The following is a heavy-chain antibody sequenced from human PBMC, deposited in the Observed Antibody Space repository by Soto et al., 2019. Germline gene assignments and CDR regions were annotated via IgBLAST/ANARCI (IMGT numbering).Heavy chain of an antibody. CDR3: AMAFVVPAAMNY. Sequence: ASVKVSCKASGYTFTSYGISWVRQAPGQGLEWMGWISAYNGNTNYTQKLQGRVTMTTDTSTSTAYMELRSLRSDDTAVYYCAMAFVVPAAMNYWGQGTLVTVSS. CDR2: ISAYNGNT. V-gene: IGHV1-18*01. D-gene: IGHD2-2*01. J-gene: IGHJ4*02. CDR1: GYTFTSYG.